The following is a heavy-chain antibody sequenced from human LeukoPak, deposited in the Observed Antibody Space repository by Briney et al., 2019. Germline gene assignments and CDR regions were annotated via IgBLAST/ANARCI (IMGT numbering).Heavy chain of an antibody. Sequence: PSETLSLTCTVSGGSISSYYWSWIRQPPGKGLEWIGYIYYSGSTNYNPSLKSRVTISVDTSRNQFSLKLSSVTAADTAVYYCARHTPQRKSFQHWGQGTLVTVSS. J-gene: IGHJ1*01. V-gene: IGHV4-59*08. CDR3: ARHTPQRKSFQH. CDR1: GGSISSYY. CDR2: IYYSGST.